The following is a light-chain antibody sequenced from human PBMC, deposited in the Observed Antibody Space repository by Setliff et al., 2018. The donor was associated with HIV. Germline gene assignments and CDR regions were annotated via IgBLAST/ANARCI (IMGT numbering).Light chain of an antibody. V-gene: IGLV2-14*03. CDR3: TSYTINTLYV. J-gene: IGLJ1*01. Sequence: QSVLTQPASVSGSPGQAITISCTGTSDDIGSYYYVSWYQQLPGTAPKLIMYDVSHRPSGVSTRFSGSKSGDTASLTISGLQAEDEAHYYCTSYTINTLYVFGSGTKVTVL. CDR2: DVS. CDR1: SDDIGSYYY.